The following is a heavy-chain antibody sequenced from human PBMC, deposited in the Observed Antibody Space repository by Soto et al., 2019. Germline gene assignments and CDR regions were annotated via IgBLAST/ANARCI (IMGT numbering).Heavy chain of an antibody. CDR1: GGSISSSNW. CDR3: ASTYYDILTGYRYLSTYDY. Sequence: PSETLSLTCAVSGGSISSSNWWSWVRQPPGKGLEWIGEIYHSGSTNYNPSLKSRVTISVDKSKNQFSLKLSSVTAADTAVYYCASTYYDILTGYRYLSTYDYWGQGTLVTVSS. V-gene: IGHV4-4*02. J-gene: IGHJ4*02. CDR2: IYHSGST. D-gene: IGHD3-9*01.